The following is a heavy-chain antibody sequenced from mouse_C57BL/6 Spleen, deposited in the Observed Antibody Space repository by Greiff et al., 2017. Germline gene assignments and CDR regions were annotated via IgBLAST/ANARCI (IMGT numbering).Heavy chain of an antibody. D-gene: IGHD2-4*01. CDR1: GYTFTDYY. CDR2: INPYNGGT. CDR3: AREGDYDGAWFAY. Sequence: VQLKQSGPVLVKPGASVKMSCKASGYTFTDYYMNWVKQSHGKSLEWIGVINPYNGGTSYNQKFKGKATLTVDKSSSTAYMELNSLTSEDSAVYYCAREGDYDGAWFAYWGQGTLVTVSA. J-gene: IGHJ3*01. V-gene: IGHV1-19*01.